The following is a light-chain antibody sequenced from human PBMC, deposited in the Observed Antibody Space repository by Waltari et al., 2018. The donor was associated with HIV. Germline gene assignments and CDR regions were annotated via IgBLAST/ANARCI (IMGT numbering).Light chain of an antibody. CDR1: TSNIGSNS. V-gene: IGLV1-47*01. CDR2: RNN. J-gene: IGLJ2*01. CDR3: GVWDDTLRGVI. Sequence: SVLTQSPSASGTPGQRVTISCSGSTSNIGSNSVFWYQHLPGTAPKLLIHRNNQRPSGVPDRCSGSTSGTSASLAISGLRSEDEAEYYCGVWDDTLRGVIFGGGTKVAVL.